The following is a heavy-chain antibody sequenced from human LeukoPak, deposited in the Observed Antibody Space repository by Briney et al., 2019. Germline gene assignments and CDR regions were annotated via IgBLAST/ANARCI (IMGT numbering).Heavy chain of an antibody. CDR2: IIPIFGTA. CDR3: ARDRQQQLVYYFDY. J-gene: IGHJ4*02. CDR1: GYTFTGYY. V-gene: IGHV1-69*13. D-gene: IGHD6-13*01. Sequence: SVKVSCKASGYTFTGYYMHWVRQAPGQGIGWMGGIIPIFGTANYAHTFQGRVTITADESTSTAYMELSSLRTEETAVYYCARDRQQQLVYYFDYWGQGTLVTVSS.